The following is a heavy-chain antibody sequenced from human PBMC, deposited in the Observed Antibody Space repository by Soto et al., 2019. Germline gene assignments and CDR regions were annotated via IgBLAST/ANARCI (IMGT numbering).Heavy chain of an antibody. CDR1: GESFSGYI. J-gene: IGHJ4*02. D-gene: IGHD6-19*01. CDR2: INHSGSA. Sequence: SETLSLTCAVYGESFSGYIWTWIRQTPGKGLQWIGQINHSGSASYNPSLKSRVTISVHTSNSQFSLELSSVTAADTAVYYCARGLITGSHYSGGWYYFDSWGQGTQGTVS. V-gene: IGHV4-34*01. CDR3: ARGLITGSHYSGGWYYFDS.